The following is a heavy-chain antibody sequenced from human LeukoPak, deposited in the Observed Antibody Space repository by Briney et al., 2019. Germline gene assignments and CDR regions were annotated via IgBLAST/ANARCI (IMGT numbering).Heavy chain of an antibody. Sequence: GGSLRLSCAASGFTFSSYSMIWVRQAPGKGLEWVSYISSSGSTIYYADSVKGRFTIPRDNAKKSLYLQMNSLRAEDTAVHYCAKRLGYCSSTSCPSGYYGMDVWGQGTTVIVSS. D-gene: IGHD2-2*01. CDR2: ISSSGSTI. J-gene: IGHJ6*02. V-gene: IGHV3-48*04. CDR1: GFTFSSYS. CDR3: AKRLGYCSSTSCPSGYYGMDV.